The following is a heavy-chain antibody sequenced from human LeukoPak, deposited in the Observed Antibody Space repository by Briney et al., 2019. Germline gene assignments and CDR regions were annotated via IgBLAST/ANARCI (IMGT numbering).Heavy chain of an antibody. CDR3: ARDSYYDILTGYDP. CDR1: GYTFTSYG. CDR2: IIPILGIA. V-gene: IGHV1-69*04. D-gene: IGHD3-9*01. Sequence: SVKVSCKASGYTFTSYGISRVRQAPGQGLEWMGRIIPILGIANYAQKFQGRVTITADKSTSTAYMELSSLRSEDTAVYYCARDSYYDILTGYDPWGQGTLVTVSS. J-gene: IGHJ5*02.